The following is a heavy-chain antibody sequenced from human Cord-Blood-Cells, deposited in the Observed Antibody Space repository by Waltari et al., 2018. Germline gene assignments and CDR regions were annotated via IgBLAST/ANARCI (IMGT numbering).Heavy chain of an antibody. CDR1: GGSFSGYY. V-gene: IGHV4-34*01. CDR3: ARYLDDSIAAAGTSAFDI. J-gene: IGHJ3*02. CDR2: INHSGST. Sequence: QVQLQQWGAGLLKPSETLSLTCAVYGGSFSGYYWSWIRQPPGKGLEWIGEINHSGSTNYNPSLTSRVTISVDTSKNQFSLKLSSVTAADTAVYYCARYLDDSIAAAGTSAFDIWGQGTMVTVSS. D-gene: IGHD6-13*01.